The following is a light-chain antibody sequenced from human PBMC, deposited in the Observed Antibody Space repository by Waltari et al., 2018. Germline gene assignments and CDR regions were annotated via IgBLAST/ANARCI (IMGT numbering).Light chain of an antibody. J-gene: IGKJ1*01. Sequence: DIVMTPSPDSLAVSLGERATINCKSSQSVLYNSNNKNYLAWYQKKPGQPPKLLIYWASTRQSGVPDRFSGGGSGTDFTLTISSLQAEDVAVYYCQQYYSSPRTFGQGTKVEIK. CDR1: QSVLYNSNNKNY. CDR3: QQYYSSPRT. V-gene: IGKV4-1*01. CDR2: WAS.